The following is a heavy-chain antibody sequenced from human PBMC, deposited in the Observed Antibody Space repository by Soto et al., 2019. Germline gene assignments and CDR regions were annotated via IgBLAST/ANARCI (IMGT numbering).Heavy chain of an antibody. J-gene: IGHJ3*01. V-gene: IGHV4-31*03. CDR2: FYYDGTT. D-gene: IGHD3-9*01. Sequence: QVQLQESGPGLVKPSQTLSLTCSLSGGSISSEGYYWTWIRQHPGRGLEWIGDFYYDGTTSYSPSLKSRLTISIDTSNNHFYLRLTSVTAADTAVNYCARRHDILTGSDSFDVWGRGTMVNVSS. CDR1: GGSISSEGYY. CDR3: ARRHDILTGSDSFDV.